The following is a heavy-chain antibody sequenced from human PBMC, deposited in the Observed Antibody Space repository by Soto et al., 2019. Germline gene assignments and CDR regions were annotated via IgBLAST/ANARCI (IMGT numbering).Heavy chain of an antibody. V-gene: IGHV3-11*01. D-gene: IGHD3-9*01. CDR3: AKRSPQGYYDILTGYPHIDY. J-gene: IGHJ4*02. CDR2: ISSSGSTI. Sequence: GGSLRLSCAASGFTFSDYYMSWIRQAPGKGLEWVSYISSSGSTIYYADSVKGRFTISRDNAKNSLYLQMNSLRAEDTAVYYYAKRSPQGYYDILTGYPHIDYWGQGTLVTVSS. CDR1: GFTFSDYY.